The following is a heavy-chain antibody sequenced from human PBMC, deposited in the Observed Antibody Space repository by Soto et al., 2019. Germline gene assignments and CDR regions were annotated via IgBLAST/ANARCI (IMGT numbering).Heavy chain of an antibody. CDR3: ARGGWGISSTPYYDNYYYMDI. V-gene: IGHV4-34*01. CDR2: INHRGSA. Sequence: QVQLQQWGAGLVEPSETLSLTCAVHGGTFSAYYWSWIRQAPGKGLEWIGEINHRGSATYSPYLKSRVTISVDTCKDQFSLRLTSLTAADTAVYFCARGGWGISSTPYYDNYYYMDIWGKGTTVTVSS. J-gene: IGHJ6*03. D-gene: IGHD3-22*01. CDR1: GGTFSAYY.